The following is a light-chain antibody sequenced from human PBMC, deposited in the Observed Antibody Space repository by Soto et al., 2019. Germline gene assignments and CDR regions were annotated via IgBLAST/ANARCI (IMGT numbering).Light chain of an antibody. CDR2: GAF. V-gene: IGKV3-15*01. Sequence: EIVLTQSPGTLSLSPGERATLSCRASQSVGSYLAWYQQKPGQAPSLLIYGAFTRATGIPTRVSGTGSGTEFTLTISSLQSEDFALYYCQQYNDWPLTFGQGTKVDIK. CDR1: QSVGSY. J-gene: IGKJ1*01. CDR3: QQYNDWPLT.